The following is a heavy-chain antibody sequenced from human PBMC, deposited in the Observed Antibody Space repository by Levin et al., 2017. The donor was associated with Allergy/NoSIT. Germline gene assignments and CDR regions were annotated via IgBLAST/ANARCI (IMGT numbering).Heavy chain of an antibody. V-gene: IGHV1-69*04. CDR2: VIPILGMV. CDR1: GGTFSSYP. D-gene: IGHD1-26*01. CDR3: ARGLSRWEELAQGMDV. Sequence: SVKVSCKASGGTFSSYPISWVRQAPGQGLEWMGRVIPILGMVNYAQKFQGRVTITADKFTGTAYMELSSLRSEDTAVYYCARGLSRWEELAQGMDVWGQGTTVTVSS. J-gene: IGHJ6*02.